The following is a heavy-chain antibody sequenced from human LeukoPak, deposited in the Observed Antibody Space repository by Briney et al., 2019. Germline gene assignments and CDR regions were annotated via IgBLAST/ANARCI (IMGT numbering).Heavy chain of an antibody. CDR1: GGSTSSRSDY. V-gene: IGHV4-39*01. CDR2: LDSSGST. CDR3: SRSHDYGGLYFYYYMDV. Sequence: PSETLSLTCTVSGGSTSSRSDYWGCIRQTPGKGLEWIGNLDSSGSTYYNPSLKSRVTISVGTSKNQFSLNLRSLTAADTAIYFCSRSHDYGGLYFYYYMDVWGKGTTVTVSS. D-gene: IGHD4-23*01. J-gene: IGHJ6*03.